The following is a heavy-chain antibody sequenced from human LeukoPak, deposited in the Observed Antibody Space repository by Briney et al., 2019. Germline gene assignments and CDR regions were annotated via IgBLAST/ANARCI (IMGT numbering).Heavy chain of an antibody. J-gene: IGHJ4*02. D-gene: IGHD1-26*01. CDR3: ARDPTYYLRYGYFDS. CDR1: GYTFSSYH. V-gene: IGHV1-46*01. Sequence: ASVKVSCKASGYTFSSYHIHWVRQAPGQGLEWMGKINPSFNPGVDVTSYAQKFQGRVTMTRDISTNTVYMELSSLTSEDTAVYYCARDPTYYLRYGYFDSWGQGTLATVSS. CDR2: INPSFNPGVDVT.